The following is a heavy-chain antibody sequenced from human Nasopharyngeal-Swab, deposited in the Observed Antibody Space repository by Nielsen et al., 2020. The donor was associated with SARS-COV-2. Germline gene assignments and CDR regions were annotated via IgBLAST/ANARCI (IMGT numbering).Heavy chain of an antibody. J-gene: IGHJ4*02. Sequence: SVQVSCKASGGTFSSYAIRWVRQAPGQGLEWMGGIIPIFGTANYAQKFQGRVTITADKSTSTAYMELSSLRSEDTAVYYCARGDTGKYYYGSGSYSFDYWGQGTLVTVSS. CDR2: IIPIFGTA. D-gene: IGHD3-10*01. CDR3: ARGDTGKYYYGSGSYSFDY. CDR1: GGTFSSYA. V-gene: IGHV1-69*06.